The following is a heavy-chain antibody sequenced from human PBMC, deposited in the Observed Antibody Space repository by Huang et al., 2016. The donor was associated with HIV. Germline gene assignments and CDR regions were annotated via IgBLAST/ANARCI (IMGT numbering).Heavy chain of an antibody. D-gene: IGHD6-19*01. CDR2: IYDGGDS. J-gene: IGHJ6*03. CDR3: ARGQSGPSQWLASLGNYYYYMDV. V-gene: IGHV4-39*01. CDR1: GGSISGSRYY. Sequence: QLQLQESGPGPVKPSATLSLTCSVSGGSISGSRYYWGWIRQPPGKGLEWLGGIYDGGDSNYGPASRSRVTISVDTAKNQFSLKLSSVTAADTAVYYCARGQSGPSQWLASLGNYYYYMDVWGKGTTVTVSS.